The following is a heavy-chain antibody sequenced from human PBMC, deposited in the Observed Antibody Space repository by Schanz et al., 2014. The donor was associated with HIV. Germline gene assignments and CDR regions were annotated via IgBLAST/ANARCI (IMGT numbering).Heavy chain of an antibody. V-gene: IGHV3-NL1*01. CDR2: IGSGGGRT. Sequence: QVQLVESGGGVVQPGRSLRLSCAASGFTFSSYGMHWVRQAPGKGLGWVSLIGSGGGRTYYADSVKGRVTISRDNSKNTLYLQMNSLRAEDTAVYYCARGSGPYYYYYGMDVWGQGTTVTVSS. D-gene: IGHD3-10*01. J-gene: IGHJ6*02. CDR1: GFTFSSYG. CDR3: ARGSGPYYYYYGMDV.